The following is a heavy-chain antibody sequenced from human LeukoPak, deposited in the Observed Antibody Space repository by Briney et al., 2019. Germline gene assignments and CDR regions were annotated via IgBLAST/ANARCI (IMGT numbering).Heavy chain of an antibody. D-gene: IGHD1-7*01. CDR1: GYTFTGYY. Sequence: ASVKVSCKASGYTFTGYYMHWVRQAPGQGLEWMGWINPNSGGTNYAQKFQGRVTMTRDTSISTAYMELSRLRSDDTAVYYCARGGGITGTTTSPSDAFDIWGRGTMVTVSS. CDR2: INPNSGGT. CDR3: ARGGGITGTTTSPSDAFDI. V-gene: IGHV1-2*02. J-gene: IGHJ3*02.